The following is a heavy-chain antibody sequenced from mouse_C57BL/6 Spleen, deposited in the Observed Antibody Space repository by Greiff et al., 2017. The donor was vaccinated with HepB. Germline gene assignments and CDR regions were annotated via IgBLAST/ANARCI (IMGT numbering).Heavy chain of an antibody. V-gene: IGHV3-6*01. J-gene: IGHJ3*01. CDR1: GYSITSGYY. CDR3: ASFYYGYEGAY. CDR2: ISYDGSN. D-gene: IGHD2-2*01. Sequence: EVQLQESGPGLVKPSQSLSLTCSVTGYSITSGYYWNWIRQFPGNKLEWMGYISYDGSNNYNPSLKNRISITRDTSKNQFFLKLNSVTTEDTATYYCASFYYGYEGAYWGQGTLVTVSA.